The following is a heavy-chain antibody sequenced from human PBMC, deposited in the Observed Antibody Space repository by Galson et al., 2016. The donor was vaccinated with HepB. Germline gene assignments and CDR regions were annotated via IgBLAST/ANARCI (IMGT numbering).Heavy chain of an antibody. D-gene: IGHD3-9*01. V-gene: IGHV3-33*01. J-gene: IGHJ4*02. CDR2: IWYDGTNK. Sequence: SLRLSCAASGFTFSTYGMHWVRQAPGKGLEWVAVIWYDGTNKYYADSVKGRFAISRDNSKNTLYLQMSSLRVEDTGVYYCARDGPQYFDWSSDYWGQGTLVTVSS. CDR3: ARDGPQYFDWSSDY. CDR1: GFTFSTYG.